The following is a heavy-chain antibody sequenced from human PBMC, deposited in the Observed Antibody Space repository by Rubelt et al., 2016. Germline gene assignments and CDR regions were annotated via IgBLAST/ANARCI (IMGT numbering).Heavy chain of an antibody. CDR3: ARDKGSGLNEAFDI. Sequence: ISSGGYYWSWIRQPPGKGLEWIGEINHSGSTYYNPSLKSRVTISVDTSKNQLSLKLSSVTAADTAMYYCARDKGSGLNEAFDIWGQGTMVTVSS. CDR2: INHSGST. CDR1: ISSGGYY. V-gene: IGHV4-30-2*04. D-gene: IGHD3-10*01. J-gene: IGHJ3*02.